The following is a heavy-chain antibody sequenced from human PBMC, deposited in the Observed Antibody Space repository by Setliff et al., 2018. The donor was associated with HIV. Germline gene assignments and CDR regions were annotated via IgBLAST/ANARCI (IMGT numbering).Heavy chain of an antibody. D-gene: IGHD3-16*02. J-gene: IGHJ4*02. CDR1: GDSINSGYYY. V-gene: IGHV4-61*02. Sequence: PSETLSLTCTVSGDSINSGYYYWSWSRQPAGKGLEWIGRIYSSGGTTTYNPSLKSRVTISVDTSKNQFSLKLSSVTAADTAVYYCARGGAARDYVWGSYRSPFDYWGQGTLVTVSS. CDR2: IYSSGGTT. CDR3: ARGGAARDYVWGSYRSPFDY.